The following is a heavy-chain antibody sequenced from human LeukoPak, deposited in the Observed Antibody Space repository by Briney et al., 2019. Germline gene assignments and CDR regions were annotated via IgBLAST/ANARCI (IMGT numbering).Heavy chain of an antibody. CDR2: ISWNSGSI. D-gene: IGHD1-1*01. CDR3: AKDITQGTYYYYGMDV. CDR1: GLLLSSYD. V-gene: IGHV3-9*01. J-gene: IGHJ6*02. Sequence: GGSLRLSCAASGLLLSSYDMSWVRPAPGKGLEWVSGISWNSGSIGYADSVKGRFTISRDNAKNSLYLQMNSLRAEDTALYYCAKDITQGTYYYYGMDVWGQGTTVTVSS.